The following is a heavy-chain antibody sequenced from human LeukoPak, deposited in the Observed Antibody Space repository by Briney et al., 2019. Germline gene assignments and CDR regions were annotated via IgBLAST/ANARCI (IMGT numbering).Heavy chain of an antibody. J-gene: IGHJ6*03. V-gene: IGHV4-4*07. Sequence: SETLSLTCTVSGDSISSYYWSWIRQPAGKGLEWIGRIYTSGSTNYNPSLKSRVTMSVDTSKNQFSLKLSSVTAADTAVYYCGRDQGGNSFDYYYMDVWGKGTTVTVSS. CDR3: GRDQGGNSFDYYYMDV. CDR2: IYTSGST. CDR1: GDSISSYY. D-gene: IGHD4-23*01.